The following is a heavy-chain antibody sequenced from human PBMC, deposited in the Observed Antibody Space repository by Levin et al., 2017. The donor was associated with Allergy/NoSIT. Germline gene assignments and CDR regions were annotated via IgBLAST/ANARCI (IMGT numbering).Heavy chain of an antibody. J-gene: IGHJ6*03. CDR2: ISSSSSTI. CDR1: GFTFSSYS. Sequence: GGSLRLSCAASGFTFSSYSMNWVRQAPGKGLEWVSYISSSSSTIYYADSVKGRFTISRDNAKNSLYLQMNSLRDEDTAVYYCARNCSGGSCYPNYYYYYMDVWGKGTTVTVSS. V-gene: IGHV3-48*02. D-gene: IGHD2-15*01. CDR3: ARNCSGGSCYPNYYYYYMDV.